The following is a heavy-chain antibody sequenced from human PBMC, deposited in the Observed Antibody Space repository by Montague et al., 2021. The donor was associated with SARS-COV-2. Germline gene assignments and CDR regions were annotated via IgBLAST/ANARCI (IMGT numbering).Heavy chain of an antibody. CDR3: ARREYSYGWGD. J-gene: IGHJ4*02. CDR1: GGSISRYS. Sequence: SETLSLTCTVSGGSISRYSWTWIRQPPEKGLEWIASVDYSGNTYYSPSLKSRLTISVDTSKNQFSLKLNSVTAADTALYYCARREYSYGWGDWGQGTLVTVSS. CDR2: VDYSGNT. D-gene: IGHD5-18*01. V-gene: IGHV4-59*08.